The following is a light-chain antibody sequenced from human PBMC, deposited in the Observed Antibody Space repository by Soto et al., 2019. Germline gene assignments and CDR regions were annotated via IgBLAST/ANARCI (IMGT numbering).Light chain of an antibody. V-gene: IGKV3-11*01. J-gene: IGKJ1*01. CDR2: DSS. CDR1: QSVTVY. CDR3: QQRSNGPWTT. Sequence: EIVLTQSPATLSLSPGERATLSCRASQSVTVYVAWYQQRPGQAPRLLIYDSSNRAPGIPARFSGSGSGTDFTLTINSLEPDDFAIYYCQQRSNGPWTTFGQGTRVEIK.